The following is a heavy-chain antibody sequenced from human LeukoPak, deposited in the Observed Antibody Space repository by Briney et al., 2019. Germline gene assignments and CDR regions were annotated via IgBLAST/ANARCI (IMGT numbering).Heavy chain of an antibody. Sequence: GGSLRLSCAASGFNFKNAWMNWVRQAPGKGLEWVGHIRSKTDGGTTDYAAPVKGRFTISRDDSKTTLYLQMNSLKTEDTAIYYCTTSPFDPWGQGTLVTVSS. CDR3: TTSPFDP. CDR2: IRSKTDGGTT. J-gene: IGHJ5*02. V-gene: IGHV3-15*01. CDR1: GFNFKNAW.